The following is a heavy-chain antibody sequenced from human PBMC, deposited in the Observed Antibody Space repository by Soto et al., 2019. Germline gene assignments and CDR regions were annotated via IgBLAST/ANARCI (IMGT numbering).Heavy chain of an antibody. CDR2: IRNKANSYST. Sequence: GGSLRLSCAASGFTFSDHYMDWVRQAPGKGLEWVGRIRNKANSYSTEYAASVKGRFITSRDDSKNSLYLQMNSLKTEDTAVYYCAKNYFPFVVPYSSSSWVSWGQGPLVTVSS. D-gene: IGHD6-6*01. J-gene: IGHJ5*02. CDR1: GFTFSDHY. CDR3: AKNYFPFVVPYSSSSWVS. V-gene: IGHV3-72*01.